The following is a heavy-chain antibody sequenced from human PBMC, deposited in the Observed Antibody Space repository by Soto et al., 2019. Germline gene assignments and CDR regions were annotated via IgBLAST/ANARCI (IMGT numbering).Heavy chain of an antibody. V-gene: IGHV4-39*01. J-gene: IGHJ4*02. D-gene: IGHD6-6*01. CDR1: GGSIISSTNY. CDR2: FYYRGST. CDR3: ARQLPGAWAVRPIDC. Sequence: PSETLSLTCTVSGGSIISSTNYWGWLRQPPGKGLEWIGGFYYRGSTYYNPSLTSRLTISVDTSNNHFSLKLSSVTAADTAIYYCARQLPGAWAVRPIDCWGQGILVTVSS.